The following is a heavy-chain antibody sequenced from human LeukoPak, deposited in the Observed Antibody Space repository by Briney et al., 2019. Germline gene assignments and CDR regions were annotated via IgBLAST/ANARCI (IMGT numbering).Heavy chain of an antibody. Sequence: SETLSLICNVSRGSVSSYFWSWIRQPAGKGLEWIGRVHASGSTNYSPSLRSRVTISLDKSNNNFSLKLTSVTAADTAVYHRARDADSESGVFGRWGRGIPVIVSS. J-gene: IGHJ2*01. D-gene: IGHD2-15*01. CDR2: VHASGST. V-gene: IGHV4-4*07. CDR3: ARDADSESGVFGR. CDR1: RGSVSSYF.